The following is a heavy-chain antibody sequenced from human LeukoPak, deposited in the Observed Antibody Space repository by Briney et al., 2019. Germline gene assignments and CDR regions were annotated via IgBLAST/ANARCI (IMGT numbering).Heavy chain of an antibody. Sequence: GGSLSPSRAASGFTFSSYWMTWVRQAPGKGLEWVAKLKQDGSEKYYVDSVKGRFTISRDNAKNSLYLQMNSLGAEDTAVYYCARRGTSSSWAHFDYWGQGTLVTVSS. V-gene: IGHV3-7*05. CDR3: ARRGTSSSWAHFDY. CDR2: LKQDGSEK. D-gene: IGHD6-13*01. J-gene: IGHJ4*02. CDR1: GFTFSSYW.